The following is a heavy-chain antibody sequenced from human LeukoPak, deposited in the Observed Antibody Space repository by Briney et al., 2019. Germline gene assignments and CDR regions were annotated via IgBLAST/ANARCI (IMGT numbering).Heavy chain of an antibody. J-gene: IGHJ4*02. D-gene: IGHD3-10*01. V-gene: IGHV5-51*01. Sequence: GESLKISCKGSGYSFTNYWIGWVRLMPGKGLEWMGIIYPGDSDTRYSPSFQGQVTISADKSINTAYLQWSSLKASDTAMYYCARRGEDYYFDYWGQGILVTVSS. CDR3: ARRGEDYYFDY. CDR1: GYSFTNYW. CDR2: IYPGDSDT.